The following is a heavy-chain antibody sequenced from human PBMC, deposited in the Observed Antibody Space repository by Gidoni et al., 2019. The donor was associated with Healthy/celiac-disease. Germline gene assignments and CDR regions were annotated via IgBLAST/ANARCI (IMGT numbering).Heavy chain of an antibody. CDR3: ATHKTEGFDP. Sequence: QVQLQQWGAGLLKPSETLSLTCAVYGGSFSGYYWSWIRQPPGKGLEWIGEINHSGSTNYNPSLKSRVTISVDTSKNQFSLKLSSVTAADTAVYYCATHKTEGFDPWGQGTLVTVSS. J-gene: IGHJ5*02. CDR1: GGSFSGYY. D-gene: IGHD2-21*01. CDR2: INHSGST. V-gene: IGHV4-34*01.